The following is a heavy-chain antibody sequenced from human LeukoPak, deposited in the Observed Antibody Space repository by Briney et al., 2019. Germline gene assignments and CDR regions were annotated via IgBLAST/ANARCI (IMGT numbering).Heavy chain of an antibody. D-gene: IGHD5-18*01. CDR3: ARDPWGAMVTFYYYYYYMDV. CDR2: IRYDGSNK. Sequence: PGGSLRLSCAASGFTFSSYGMHWARQAPGKGLEWVAFIRYDGSNKYYADSVKGRFTISRDNSKNTLYLQMNSLRAEDTAVYYCARDPWGAMVTFYYYYYYMDVWGKGTTVTVSS. V-gene: IGHV3-30*02. J-gene: IGHJ6*03. CDR1: GFTFSSYG.